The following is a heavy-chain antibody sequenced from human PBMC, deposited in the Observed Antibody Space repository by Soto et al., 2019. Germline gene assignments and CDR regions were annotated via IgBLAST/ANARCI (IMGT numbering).Heavy chain of an antibody. J-gene: IGHJ6*03. CDR2: IYYSGST. Sequence: PSETLSLTCTVSGGSISSYYWSWIRQPPGKGLEWIGYIYYSGSTNYNPSLKSRVTISVDTSKNQFSLKLSSVTAADTAVYYCARSLRDRIAARPQYYYYYMDVWGKGTTVTVSS. D-gene: IGHD6-6*01. V-gene: IGHV4-59*08. CDR3: ARSLRDRIAARPQYYYYYMDV. CDR1: GGSISSYY.